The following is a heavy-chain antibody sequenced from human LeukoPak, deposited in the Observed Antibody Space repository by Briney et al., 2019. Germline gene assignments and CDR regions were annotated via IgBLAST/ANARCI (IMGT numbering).Heavy chain of an antibody. J-gene: IGHJ4*02. CDR3: ARSSYYDSSGYYLY. V-gene: IGHV1-18*01. Sequence: ASVKVSCKASGYTFTSYGISWVRQAPGQGLEWMGWISAYNGNTNYAQKLQGRVTMTTDTSTSTAYMELRSLRSEDTAVYYCARSSYYDSSGYYLYWGQGTLVTVSS. D-gene: IGHD3-22*01. CDR1: GYTFTSYG. CDR2: ISAYNGNT.